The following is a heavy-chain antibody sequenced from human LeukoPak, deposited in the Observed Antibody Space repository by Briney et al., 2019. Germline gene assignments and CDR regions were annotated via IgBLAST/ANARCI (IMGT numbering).Heavy chain of an antibody. D-gene: IGHD6-19*01. V-gene: IGHV4-34*01. CDR1: GGSFSGYY. Sequence: KPSETLSLTCAVYGGSFSGYYWSWIRQPPGKGLEWIGEINHSGSTNYNPSLKSRVTISVDTSKNQFSLKLSSVTAADTAVYYCARGGVAVAATVYFDYWGQGTLVTVSS. CDR3: ARGGVAVAATVYFDY. J-gene: IGHJ4*02. CDR2: INHSGST.